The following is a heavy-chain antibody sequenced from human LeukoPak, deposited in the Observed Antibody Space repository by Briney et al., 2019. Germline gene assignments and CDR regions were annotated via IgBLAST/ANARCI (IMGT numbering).Heavy chain of an antibody. CDR1: GFTFSSYA. J-gene: IGHJ4*02. D-gene: IGHD5-12*01. CDR3: AKSSSGYSFDY. CDR2: ILFDGSNK. V-gene: IGHV3-30*02. Sequence: TWGSLRLSCAASGFTFSSYAMHWVRQAPGKGLEWVAFILFDGSNKYYADSVKGRFTISRDNSKNTLYLQMDSLRAEDTALYYCAKSSSGYSFDYWGQGTLVTVSS.